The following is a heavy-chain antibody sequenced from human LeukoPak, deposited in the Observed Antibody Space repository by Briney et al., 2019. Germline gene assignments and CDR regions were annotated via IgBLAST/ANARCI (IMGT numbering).Heavy chain of an antibody. D-gene: IGHD3-10*01. CDR2: INPNSGGT. V-gene: IGHV1-2*02. CDR1: GYTFTGYY. CDR3: ARGDQGSGYYGSGRSLYYYYMDV. J-gene: IGHJ6*03. Sequence: ASVKVSCKASGYTFTGYYMHWVRQAPGQGLEWMGWINPNSGGTNYAQKFQGRVTMTRDTSISTAYIELSRLRSDDTAVYYCARGDQGSGYYGSGRSLYYYYMDVWGKGTTVTVSS.